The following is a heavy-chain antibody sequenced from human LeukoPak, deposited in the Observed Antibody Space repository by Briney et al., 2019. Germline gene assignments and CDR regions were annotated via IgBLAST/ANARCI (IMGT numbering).Heavy chain of an antibody. CDR3: ARPYYDILTGYYFDY. CDR2: INPNSGGT. J-gene: IGHJ4*02. D-gene: IGHD3-9*01. Sequence: VASVKVSCKASGYTFTGYYMHWVRQAPGQGLEWMGWINPNSGGTNYAQKFQGRVTMTRDTSISTAYMELRSLRSDDTAVYYCARPYYDILTGYYFDYWGQGTLVTVSS. CDR1: GYTFTGYY. V-gene: IGHV1-2*02.